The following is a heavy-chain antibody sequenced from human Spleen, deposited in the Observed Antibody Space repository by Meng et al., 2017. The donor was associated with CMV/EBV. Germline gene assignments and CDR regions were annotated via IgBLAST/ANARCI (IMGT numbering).Heavy chain of an antibody. CDR3: ARAYIVVVPAAISGGWFDP. J-gene: IGHJ5*02. CDR2: INHSGST. Sequence: SETLSLTCTVSGGSISSYYWSWIRQPPGKGLEWIGEINHSGSTNYNPSLKSRVTISVDTSKNQFSLKLSSVTAADTAVYYCARAYIVVVPAAISGGWFDPWGQGTLVTVSS. D-gene: IGHD2-2*01. CDR1: GGSISSYY. V-gene: IGHV4-34*01.